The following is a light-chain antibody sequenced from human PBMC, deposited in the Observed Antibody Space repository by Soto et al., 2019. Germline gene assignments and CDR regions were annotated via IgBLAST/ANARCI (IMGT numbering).Light chain of an antibody. CDR2: WAS. CDR1: QSVLYSSNNMHY. J-gene: IGKJ4*01. V-gene: IGKV4-1*01. Sequence: DIVMTQSPDSLAVSLGERATINCKSSQSVLYSSNNMHYLAWYQQKPGQPPKLLIYWASARESGVPDRFSGSGSGTDFTLTVSSLQAEDVAVYYCQQYYSTPLTFGGVTKVEIK. CDR3: QQYYSTPLT.